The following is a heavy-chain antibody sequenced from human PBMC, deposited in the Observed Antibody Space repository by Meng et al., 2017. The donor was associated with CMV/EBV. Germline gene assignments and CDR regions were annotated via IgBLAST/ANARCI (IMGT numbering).Heavy chain of an antibody. V-gene: IGHV3-48*03. CDR1: GFTFSSYD. Sequence: GGSLRLSCAASGFTFSSYDMHWVRQATGKGLEWVSYISSSGSTIYYADSVKGRFTISRDNAKNSLYLQMNSLRAEDTAVYYCARVGDGSLGIVGATSGPYYYYGMDVWGQGTTVTVSS. J-gene: IGHJ6*02. D-gene: IGHD1-26*01. CDR3: ARVGDGSLGIVGATSGPYYYYGMDV. CDR2: ISSSGSTI.